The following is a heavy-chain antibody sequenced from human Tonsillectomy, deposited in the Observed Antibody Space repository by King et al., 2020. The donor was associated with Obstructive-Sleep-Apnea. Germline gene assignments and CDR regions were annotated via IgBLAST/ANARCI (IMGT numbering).Heavy chain of an antibody. J-gene: IGHJ4*02. Sequence: QLVQSGAEVKKPGESLKISCKGSGYSFTSDWIGWVRQMPGKGLEWMVIIYPGDSDTKYSPSFHSQVTISAVNSISTADLQWSSLKASDTATYYCAGQLMVRASWYFDYWGQGTLVTVSS. D-gene: IGHD3-10*01. V-gene: IGHV5-51*01. CDR1: GYSFTSDW. CDR2: IYPGDSDT. CDR3: AGQLMVRASWYFDY.